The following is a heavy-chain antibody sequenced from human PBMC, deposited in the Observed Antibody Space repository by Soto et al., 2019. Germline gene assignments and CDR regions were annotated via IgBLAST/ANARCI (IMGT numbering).Heavy chain of an antibody. V-gene: IGHV3-23*01. CDR3: ARVRDGILDPFDY. CDR2: ITDSGGHT. J-gene: IGHJ4*02. Sequence: GGSLRLSCAASGFTFNNYAMSWVRQAPGKGLEWVSSITDSGGHTYYADSVNGRITMSRDNAKKTLYLQVNSLRAEDTAVYYCARVRDGILDPFDYWGQGALVTVSS. CDR1: GFTFNNYA.